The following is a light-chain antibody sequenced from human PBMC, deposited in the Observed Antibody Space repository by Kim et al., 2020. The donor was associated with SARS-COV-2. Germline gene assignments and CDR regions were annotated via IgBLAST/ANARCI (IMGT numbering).Light chain of an antibody. CDR3: QQYGTSLRT. J-gene: IGKJ1*01. CDR1: QSVTSSY. CDR2: GAS. V-gene: IGKV3-20*01. Sequence: EIALTQSPVTLSLSPGERATLPCRASQSVTSSYLAWYQQKPGQPPRLLIYGASNRATGIPDRFSGSGSGTDFTLTISRLESEDLAVYYCQQYGTSLRTFGQGTKVEIK.